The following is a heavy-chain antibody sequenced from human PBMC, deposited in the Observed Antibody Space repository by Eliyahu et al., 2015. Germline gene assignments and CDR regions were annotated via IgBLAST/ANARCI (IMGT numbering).Heavy chain of an antibody. CDR2: IIPPXGTV. D-gene: IGHD3-9*01. Sequence: QVQLVQSGTEVRKPGSSVKVSCKASGGTFINFPISWVRQAPGQGLEWMGGIIPPXGTVNYAXKFQGXVTIIADKSTGTAYMELSSLQSEDTAVYYCARLRDAIYNWFDPWGQGTLVTVAS. CDR3: ARLRDAIYNWFDP. CDR1: GGTFINFP. V-gene: IGHV1-69*06. J-gene: IGHJ5*02.